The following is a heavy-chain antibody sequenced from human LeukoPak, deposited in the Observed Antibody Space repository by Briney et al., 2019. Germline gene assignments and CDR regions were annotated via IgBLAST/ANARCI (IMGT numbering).Heavy chain of an antibody. CDR2: ISYDGSNK. D-gene: IGHD2-21*02. Sequence: GGSLRLSCAASGFTFSSYGMHWVRQAPGKGLEWVAVISYDGSNKYYADSVKGRFTISRGNSKNTLYLQMNSLRAEDTAVYYFAKDSYGGDAHYWGQGTLVTVSS. CDR3: AKDSYGGDAHY. V-gene: IGHV3-30*18. J-gene: IGHJ4*02. CDR1: GFTFSSYG.